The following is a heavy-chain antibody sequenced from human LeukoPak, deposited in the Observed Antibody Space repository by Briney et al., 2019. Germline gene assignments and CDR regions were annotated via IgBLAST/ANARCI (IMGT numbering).Heavy chain of an antibody. CDR2: INHSGST. Sequence: SETLSLTCTVSGGSISSSSYYWGWIRQPPGKGLEWIGEINHSGSTNYNPSLKSRVTISVDTSKNQFSLKLSSVTAADTAVYYCASIPKRLRALTWYFDLWGRGTLVTVSS. CDR3: ASIPKRLRALTWYFDL. V-gene: IGHV4-39*07. CDR1: GGSISSSSYY. J-gene: IGHJ2*01. D-gene: IGHD5-12*01.